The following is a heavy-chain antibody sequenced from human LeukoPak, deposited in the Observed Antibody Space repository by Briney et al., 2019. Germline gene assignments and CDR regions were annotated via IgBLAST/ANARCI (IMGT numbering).Heavy chain of an antibody. CDR3: ARIDSRFWGGYPQFDY. J-gene: IGHJ4*02. CDR1: GGSLRSGYY. D-gene: IGHD3-3*01. Sequence: SETLSLTCTVSGGSLRSGYYWGWIRQPPGKGLEWTGSINHSGSTYYNASLKSRVTISVDTSKNQLSLNVSSVTAADTAVYYCARIDSRFWGGYPQFDYWGQGTLVTVSS. CDR2: INHSGST. V-gene: IGHV4-38-2*02.